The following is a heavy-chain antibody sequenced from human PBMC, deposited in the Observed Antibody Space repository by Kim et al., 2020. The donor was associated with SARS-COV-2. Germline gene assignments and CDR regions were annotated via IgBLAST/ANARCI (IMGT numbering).Heavy chain of an antibody. CDR3: ARAGVWGSYLIASDY. CDR2: INGGGDTT. Sequence: GGSLRLSCAASGFAFSPYALSWVRQAPGKGLEWLSAINGGGDTTHYADSVKGRFTISRDNSMNTLYLQMNTLRAEDTAVYYCARAGVWGSYLIASDYFG. CDR1: GFAFSPYA. V-gene: IGHV3-23*01. J-gene: IGHJ4*01. D-gene: IGHD3-16*02.